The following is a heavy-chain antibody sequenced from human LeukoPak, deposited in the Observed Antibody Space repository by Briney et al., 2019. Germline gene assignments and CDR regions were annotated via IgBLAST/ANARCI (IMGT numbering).Heavy chain of an antibody. V-gene: IGHV3-30-3*01. Sequence: PGRSLRLSCAASGFTFSSYAMHWVRQAPGKGLEWVAVISYDGSNKYYADSVKGRFTISRDNSKNTLYLQMNSLRAEDTAVYYCARAPSYGFDYGGKETLVTVS. CDR2: ISYDGSNK. D-gene: IGHD1-26*01. CDR1: GFTFSSYA. J-gene: IGHJ4*02. CDR3: ARAPSYGFDY.